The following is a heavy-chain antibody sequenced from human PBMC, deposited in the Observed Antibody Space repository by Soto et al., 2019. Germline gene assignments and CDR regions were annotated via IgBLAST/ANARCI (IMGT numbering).Heavy chain of an antibody. V-gene: IGHV4-39*01. CDR1: GGSISSSSYY. CDR3: ARRGRGLEGPPDYYDSSGYPYYFDY. J-gene: IGHJ4*02. D-gene: IGHD3-22*01. CDR2: IYYSGST. Sequence: SETLSLTCTVSGGSISSSSYYWGWIRQPPGKGLEWIGSIYYSGSTYYNPSLKSRVTISVDTSKNQFSLKLSSVTAADTAVYYCARRGRGLEGPPDYYDSSGYPYYFDYWGQGTLVTVSS.